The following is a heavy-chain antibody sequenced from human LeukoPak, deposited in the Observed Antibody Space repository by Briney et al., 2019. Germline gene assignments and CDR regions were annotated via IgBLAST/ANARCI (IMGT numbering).Heavy chain of an antibody. CDR1: GFTFDDYG. V-gene: IGHV3-20*04. CDR3: ARGYGSGEDGDY. CDR2: INWNGGST. D-gene: IGHD3-10*01. Sequence: PGGSLGLSCAASGFTFDDYGMSWVRQAPGKGLEWVSGINWNGGSTGYADSVKGRFTTSRDNAKNSLYLQMNSLRAEDTALYYCARGYGSGEDGDYWGQGTLVTVSS. J-gene: IGHJ4*02.